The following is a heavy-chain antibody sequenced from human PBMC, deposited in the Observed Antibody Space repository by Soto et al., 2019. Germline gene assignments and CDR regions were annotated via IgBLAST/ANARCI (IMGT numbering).Heavy chain of an antibody. CDR3: VRDRVVAGIGEVDY. J-gene: IGHJ4*02. V-gene: IGHV3-30-3*01. Sequence: QVQLEESGGGVLKPGRSLRLSCAASGFTFSSHAMHWVRKAPGKGLEWVAVTSYDGSKKYYADSVKGRITISRDNSKNTLHLQMDSLRPEDTAVYHCVRDRVVAGIGEVDYWGQGTLVTVSS. CDR1: GFTFSSHA. CDR2: TSYDGSKK. D-gene: IGHD6-19*01.